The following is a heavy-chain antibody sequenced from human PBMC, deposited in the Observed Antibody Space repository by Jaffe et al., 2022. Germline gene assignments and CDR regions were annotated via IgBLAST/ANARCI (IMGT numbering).Heavy chain of an antibody. J-gene: IGHJ4*02. CDR1: GGSISSSNW. V-gene: IGHV4-4*02. D-gene: IGHD2-2*01. Sequence: QVQLQESGPGLVKPSGTLSLTCAVSGGSISSSNWWSWVRQPPGKGLEWIGEIYHSGSTNYNPSLKSRVTISVDKSKNQFSLKLSSVTAADTAVYYCARVSPHCSSTSCFGRGGDRYFDYWGQGTLVTVSS. CDR2: IYHSGST. CDR3: ARVSPHCSSTSCFGRGGDRYFDY.